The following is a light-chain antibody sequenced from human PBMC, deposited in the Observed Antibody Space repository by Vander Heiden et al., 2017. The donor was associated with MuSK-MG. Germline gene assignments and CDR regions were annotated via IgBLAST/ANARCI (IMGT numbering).Light chain of an antibody. Sequence: QTALTQPAPVSGSPGQSITISRAGTSIDVGGYNYISWYQSHPGKAPKLLIYEVSDRPSGVSNRFSGSKSGNTASLTISGLQAEDEAVYYCSSYTTSSTVIFGGGTTLTVL. CDR3: SSYTTSSTVI. CDR2: EVS. CDR1: SIDVGGYNY. J-gene: IGLJ2*01. V-gene: IGLV2-14*01.